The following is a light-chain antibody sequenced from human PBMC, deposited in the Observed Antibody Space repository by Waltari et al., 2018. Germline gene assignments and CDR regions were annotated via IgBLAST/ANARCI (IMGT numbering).Light chain of an antibody. CDR3: QSFDTSLSGGVV. CDR2: GNN. CDR1: STNIGAGHD. V-gene: IGLV1-40*01. Sequence: QSVLTQPPSVSGAPGQRVTISFTGSSTNIGAGHDVHWYQDFPGAAPKLLIYGNNNRPSGVPDRFSGSKSGTSASLAITGLQAEDEAHYYCQSFDTSLSGGVVFGGGTKVTVL. J-gene: IGLJ2*01.